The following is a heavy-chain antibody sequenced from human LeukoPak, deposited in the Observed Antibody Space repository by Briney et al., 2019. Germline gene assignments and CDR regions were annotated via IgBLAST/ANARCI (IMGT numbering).Heavy chain of an antibody. CDR3: ARNSPGLGY. Sequence: GGSLRLSCAASGFTFSSYSMNWVRQAPGKGLEWVSYISSSSSTIYYADSVKGRFTISRDNAKNSLYLQMNSLRVEDTAVYYCARNSPGLGYWGQGTLVTVSS. V-gene: IGHV3-48*04. D-gene: IGHD3-16*01. CDR2: ISSSSSTI. CDR1: GFTFSSYS. J-gene: IGHJ4*02.